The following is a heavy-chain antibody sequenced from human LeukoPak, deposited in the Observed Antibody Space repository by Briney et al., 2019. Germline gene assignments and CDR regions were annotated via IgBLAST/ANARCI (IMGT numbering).Heavy chain of an antibody. CDR1: GFTFSSYA. CDR3: ARPYCSGTSCYRVFDY. J-gene: IGHJ4*02. Sequence: GGSLRLSCAASGFTFSSYAMSWVRQAPGKGLEWVSSISSSSSYIYYADSVKGRFTISRDNAKNSLYLQMNSLRAEDTAVYYCARPYCSGTSCYRVFDYWGQGTLVTVSS. CDR2: ISSSSSYI. V-gene: IGHV3-21*01. D-gene: IGHD2-2*01.